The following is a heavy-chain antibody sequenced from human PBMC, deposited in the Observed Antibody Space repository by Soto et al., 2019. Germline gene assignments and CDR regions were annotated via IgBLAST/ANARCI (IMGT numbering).Heavy chain of an antibody. Sequence: GVSLRLSCVASGIPVSSNYMTWVRQAPGKGLEWVSVLHSGDDTYYANSVKGRFTISRHDSTNTLYLQMNSLTPEDTAVYYCERDGPYYYASRMDVWRQGTTVTVSS. CDR2: LHSGDDT. CDR1: GIPVSSNY. D-gene: IGHD3-10*01. CDR3: ERDGPYYYASRMDV. V-gene: IGHV3-53*04. J-gene: IGHJ6*02.